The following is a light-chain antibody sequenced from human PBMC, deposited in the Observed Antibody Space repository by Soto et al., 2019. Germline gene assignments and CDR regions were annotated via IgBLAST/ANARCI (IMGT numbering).Light chain of an antibody. CDR2: KDI. J-gene: IGLJ3*02. Sequence: SYELTQPPSVSVSPGQTARITCSGDALPSQYAYWYQQRPGQAPVLVIYKDIQRPSGIPERFSASSSGTTVTLTITGVQAEDEADYYCQSADSSNTYWVFGGGTKVTVL. V-gene: IGLV3-25*03. CDR3: QSADSSNTYWV. CDR1: ALPSQY.